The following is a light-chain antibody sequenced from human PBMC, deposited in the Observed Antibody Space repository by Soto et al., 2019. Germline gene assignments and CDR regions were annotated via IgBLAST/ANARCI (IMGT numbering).Light chain of an antibody. V-gene: IGKV3-11*01. Sequence: VFAQSPVPLSLSPGERGTLSCRASQSFRGLLAWYQQKPGQAPRLLIYDAYNRATGIPPRFSGSGSGTDFTLTISSLEPEDSAVYYCQQRHMWPITFGQGTRLEIK. CDR2: DAY. CDR3: QQRHMWPIT. J-gene: IGKJ5*01. CDR1: QSFRGL.